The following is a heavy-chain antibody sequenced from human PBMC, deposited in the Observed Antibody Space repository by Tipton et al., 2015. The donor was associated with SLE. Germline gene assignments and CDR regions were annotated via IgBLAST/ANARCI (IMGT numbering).Heavy chain of an antibody. V-gene: IGHV4-4*02. Sequence: TLSLTCTVSGGSISSGSYYWSWVRQPPGKGLEWIGEIYHSGSTNSNPSLKSRVTISVDKSKNQFSLKLSSVTAADTAVYYCARAVVITMVQGPRGWFDPWGQGTLVTVSS. CDR3: ARAVVITMVQGPRGWFDP. CDR2: IYHSGST. CDR1: GGSISSGSYY. D-gene: IGHD3-10*01. J-gene: IGHJ5*02.